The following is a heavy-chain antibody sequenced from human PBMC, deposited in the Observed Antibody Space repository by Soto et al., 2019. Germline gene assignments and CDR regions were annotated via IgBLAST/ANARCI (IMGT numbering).Heavy chain of an antibody. D-gene: IGHD6-19*01. CDR1: GYTFTSYG. V-gene: IGHV1-18*01. Sequence: QVHLVQSGAEVKKPGASVKVSCKASGYTFTSYGISWLRQAPGQGLEWMGWISAYTGNTNYAQKLEGRVTMTTDTSTSTAYMELRSLRSDDTAVYYCARGTTYGWSKGYYFDYWGQGTLVNFSS. CDR2: ISAYTGNT. CDR3: ARGTTYGWSKGYYFDY. J-gene: IGHJ4*02.